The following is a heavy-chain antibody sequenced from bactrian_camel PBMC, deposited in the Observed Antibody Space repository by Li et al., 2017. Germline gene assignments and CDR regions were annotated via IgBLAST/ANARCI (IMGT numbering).Heavy chain of an antibody. V-gene: IGHV3S25*01. CDR1: TARFSSYC. CDR2: IYIRDRST. Sequence: QLVESGGGSVQAGGSLRLSCAVSTARFSSYCLDWFRQGPGEEREGVARIYIRDRSTVYVDSVKGRFAISLDNAKTTVYLQMNLLKPEDSGMYYCAATDRLTAALRVSDFSYWGQGTQVTVS. D-gene: IGHD3*01. CDR3: AATDRLTAALRVSDFSY. J-gene: IGHJ6*01.